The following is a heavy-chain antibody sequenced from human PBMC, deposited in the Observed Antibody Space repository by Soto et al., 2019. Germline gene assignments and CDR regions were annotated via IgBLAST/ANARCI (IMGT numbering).Heavy chain of an antibody. CDR2: MSYDGSDK. CDR3: ARARLDTPALEY. Sequence: QVQLVESGGGVVQPGRSLRLSCAASGFSFRSYAMHWVHQAPGKGLEWVAVMSYDGSDKDYADSVKGRFTISRDNSKNPLYLQMSSLRAEDTAVYYCARARLDTPALEYWGQGTLVTVSS. J-gene: IGHJ4*02. V-gene: IGHV3-30-3*01. CDR1: GFSFRSYA. D-gene: IGHD2-2*01.